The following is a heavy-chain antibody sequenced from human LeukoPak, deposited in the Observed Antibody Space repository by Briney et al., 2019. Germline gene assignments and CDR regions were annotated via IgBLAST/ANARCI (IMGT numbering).Heavy chain of an antibody. Sequence: GGSLRLSCAASGFTFSSYTMNWVRQAPGKGLDWVSSITSESAHIFYADSVKGRFTISRDNAKNSLYLQMSSLTAKDTAVYYCARVRGYSRDYWGQGTLVTVSS. CDR2: ITSESAHI. J-gene: IGHJ4*02. D-gene: IGHD6-13*01. V-gene: IGHV3-21*01. CDR1: GFTFSSYT. CDR3: ARVRGYSRDY.